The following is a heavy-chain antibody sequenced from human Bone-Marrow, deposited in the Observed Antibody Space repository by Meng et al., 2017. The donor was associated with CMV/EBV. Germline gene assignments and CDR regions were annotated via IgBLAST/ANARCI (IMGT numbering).Heavy chain of an antibody. CDR3: ARVGVYGYEGTYDAFDI. CDR1: GFTFSSYS. CDR2: ISSSSSYI. J-gene: IGHJ3*02. Sequence: GGSLRLSCAASGFTFSSYSMNWVRQAPGKGLEWVSSISSSSSYIYYADSVKGRFTVSRDNAKNSLYLQMNSLRAEDTAVYYCARVGVYGYEGTYDAFDIWGQGTMVTGSS. D-gene: IGHD5-18*01. V-gene: IGHV3-21*01.